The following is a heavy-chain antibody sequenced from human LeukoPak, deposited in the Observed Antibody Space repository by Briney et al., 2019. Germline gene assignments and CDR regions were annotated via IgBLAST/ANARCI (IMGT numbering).Heavy chain of an antibody. J-gene: IGHJ4*02. CDR3: ARSGRQSSDY. CDR1: GFTFSGHW. CDR2: ISSTSSYI. D-gene: IGHD6-19*01. V-gene: IGHV3-21*01. Sequence: GGSLRLSCAASGFTFSGHWMTWVRQSPGKGLECVASISSTSSYIYYADSVKGRFTISRDNAKNSLYLQMNSLRAEDTAVFYCARSGRQSSDYWGQGTLVTVSS.